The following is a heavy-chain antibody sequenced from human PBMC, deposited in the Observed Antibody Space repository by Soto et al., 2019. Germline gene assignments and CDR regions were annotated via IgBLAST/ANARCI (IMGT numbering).Heavy chain of an antibody. Sequence: ESGGGVVQPGRSLRLSCAASGFTFSSYAMHWVRQAPDKGLEWVAVISYDGSNKYYADSVKGRFTISRDNSKNTLCLQMNSLRAEDTAVYYCARVKSSSSWYYAFDIWGQGTMVTVSS. CDR3: ARVKSSSSWYYAFDI. D-gene: IGHD6-13*01. CDR1: GFTFSSYA. J-gene: IGHJ3*02. CDR2: ISYDGSNK. V-gene: IGHV3-30-3*01.